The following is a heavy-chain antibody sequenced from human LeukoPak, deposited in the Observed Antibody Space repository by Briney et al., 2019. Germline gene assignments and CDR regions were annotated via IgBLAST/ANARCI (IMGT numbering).Heavy chain of an antibody. CDR1: GGSISSSSYY. CDR3: ARRQWLVDYYFDY. V-gene: IGHV4-39*01. Sequence: SETLSLTCTVSGGSISSSSYYWGWIRQPPGKGLEWIGSIYYSGSTYYNPSLKSRVTISVDTSKNQFSLKLSSVTAADTAVYYCARRQWLVDYYFDYWGQGTLVTVSS. CDR2: IYYSGST. J-gene: IGHJ4*02. D-gene: IGHD6-19*01.